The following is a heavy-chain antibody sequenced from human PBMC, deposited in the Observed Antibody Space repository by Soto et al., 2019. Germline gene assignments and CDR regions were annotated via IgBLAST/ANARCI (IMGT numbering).Heavy chain of an antibody. CDR2: IIPIFGTA. CDR3: ARGWETAGTTTPFAY. V-gene: IGHV1-69*06. Sequence: QVQLVQSGAEVKKPGSSVKVSCKASGGTFSTHAISWVRQAPGQGLEWMGGIIPIFGTANYAQTLQGRVTITADKSTSTAYMEVRSLRSEDTAVYYCARGWETAGTTTPFAYWGQGTLVTVSS. D-gene: IGHD1-26*01. CDR1: GGTFSTHA. J-gene: IGHJ4*02.